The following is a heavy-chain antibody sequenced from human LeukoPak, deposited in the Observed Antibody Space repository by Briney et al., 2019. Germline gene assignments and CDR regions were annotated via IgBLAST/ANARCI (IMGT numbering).Heavy chain of an antibody. CDR1: GFTFSSYG. CDR2: IQYDGNNK. V-gene: IGHV3-30*02. CDR3: AKERDTAMVTIDY. J-gene: IGHJ4*02. Sequence: GGSLRLSCAASGFTFSSYGMHWVRQAPGKGLEWVALIQYDGNNKYYTDSVKGRFTISRDNSKNTLYLQMNSLRAEDTAVYYCAKERDTAMVTIDYWGQGTLVTVSS. D-gene: IGHD5-18*01.